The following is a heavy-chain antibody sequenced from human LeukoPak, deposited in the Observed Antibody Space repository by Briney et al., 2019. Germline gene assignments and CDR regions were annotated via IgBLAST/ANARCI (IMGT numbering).Heavy chain of an antibody. V-gene: IGHV1-2*06. Sequence: ASVKVSCKASGYTFTGYYMHWVRQAPGQGLEWMGRINPNSGGTNYAQKFQGRVTMTRDTSISTAYMELSRLRSDDTAVYYCARGKKGGYYYYYYYYMDVWGKGTTVTVSS. D-gene: IGHD6-25*01. CDR1: GYTFTGYY. J-gene: IGHJ6*03. CDR3: ARGKKGGYYYYYYYYMDV. CDR2: INPNSGGT.